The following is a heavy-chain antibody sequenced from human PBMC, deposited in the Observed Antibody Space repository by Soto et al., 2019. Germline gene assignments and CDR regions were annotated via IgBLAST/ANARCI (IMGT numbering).Heavy chain of an antibody. Sequence: VGSLRLSCAASGFTFSSYGMHWVRQAPGKGLGWVAIIWYDGSKKYYADSVKGRFTISRDNTKNTLYLQMNSLRAEDTSVYSCARGVTYGMDVWGQGTTVTVSS. J-gene: IGHJ6*02. V-gene: IGHV3-33*01. CDR2: IWYDGSKK. D-gene: IGHD4-4*01. CDR1: GFTFSSYG. CDR3: ARGVTYGMDV.